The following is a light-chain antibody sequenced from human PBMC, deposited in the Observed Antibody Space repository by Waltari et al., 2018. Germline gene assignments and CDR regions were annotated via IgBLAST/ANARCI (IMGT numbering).Light chain of an antibody. CDR3: SSCTNSSRTGKLS. CDR2: EID. CDR1: TTDPRTFMY. J-gene: IGLJ2*01. V-gene: IGLV2-8*01. Sequence: QSALPQPPSAPGSAGQSVALPCTGTTTDPRTFMYVCCFHQHPGTAPKLILYEIDRRPSGVPDRVSGSNSGDAASLTVSGLQAEDEAIYFCSSCTNSSRTGKLSFGGGTELTVL.